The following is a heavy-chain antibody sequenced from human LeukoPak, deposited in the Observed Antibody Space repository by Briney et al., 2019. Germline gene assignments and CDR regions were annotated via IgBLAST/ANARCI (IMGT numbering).Heavy chain of an antibody. CDR3: ITDPGAWAPI. CDR2: IKSKTDGETT. D-gene: IGHD1-26*01. Sequence: GGSLTLSCVASGLTFSNAWMSWVRQAPGKGLEWVGRIKSKTDGETTDYAAPVKGRFTISRDDSKNTLYLQMNRLNIGDTAVYYCITDPGAWAPIWGQGTMVTVSS. V-gene: IGHV3-15*01. J-gene: IGHJ3*02. CDR1: GLTFSNAW.